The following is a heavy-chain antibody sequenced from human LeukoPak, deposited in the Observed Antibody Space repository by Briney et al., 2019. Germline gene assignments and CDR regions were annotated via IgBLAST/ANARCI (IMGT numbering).Heavy chain of an antibody. V-gene: IGHV3-48*01. CDR2: ITGGSTTI. CDR3: ARFNYFAMDV. CDR1: GFTFSSYT. J-gene: IGHJ6*02. Sequence: PGGSLRLSCATSGFTFSSYTLNWVRQAPGKGLEWVSYITGGSTTIYYADSVRGRFTISRDSAKNSLYLQMNRLRVEDTAVYYCARFNYFAMDVWGPGTTVSASS.